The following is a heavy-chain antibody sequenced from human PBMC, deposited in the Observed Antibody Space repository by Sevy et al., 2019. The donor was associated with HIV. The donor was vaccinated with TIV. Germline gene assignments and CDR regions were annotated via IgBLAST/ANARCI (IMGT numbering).Heavy chain of an antibody. D-gene: IGHD3-22*01. J-gene: IGHJ4*02. CDR2: FDPEDGET. CDR1: GYTLTALS. Sequence: ASVKVSCKVSGYTLTALSMHWVRQAPGKGLEWMGTFDPEDGETRFAQKFQGRVTMTEDTSTDTAYMELSSLRSEDTAVYFCATTKDYYDSSGYHFDHWGQGALVTVSS. CDR3: ATTKDYYDSSGYHFDH. V-gene: IGHV1-24*01.